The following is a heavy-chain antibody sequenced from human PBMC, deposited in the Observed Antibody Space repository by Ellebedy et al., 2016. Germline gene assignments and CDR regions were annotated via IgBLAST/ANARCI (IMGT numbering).Heavy chain of an antibody. CDR3: ARDGEGGYDFWSGYYERWFDP. V-gene: IGHV4-34*01. Sequence: SETLSLTXAVYGGSFSGYYWSWIRQPPGTGLEWIGEINHSGSTNYNPSLKSRVTISVDTSKNQFSLKLSSVTAADTAVYYCARDGEGGYDFWSGYYERWFDPWGQGTLVTVSS. D-gene: IGHD3-3*01. CDR2: INHSGST. J-gene: IGHJ5*02. CDR1: GGSFSGYY.